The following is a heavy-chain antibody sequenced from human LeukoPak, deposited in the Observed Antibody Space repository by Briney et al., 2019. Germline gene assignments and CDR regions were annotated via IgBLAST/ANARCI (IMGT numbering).Heavy chain of an antibody. CDR1: QFTFSSYA. CDR3: ARARPWDSSRSYYFGMDV. V-gene: IGHV3-23*01. D-gene: IGHD3-22*01. CDR2: VSGSGGST. Sequence: PGGSLRLSCAASQFTFSSYAMSWVRQAPGKGLEWVSTVSGSGGSTYYADSVRGRFSISRDSSKNTVYLQMNSLRDEDTAVYYCARARPWDSSRSYYFGMDVWGHGTTVTVSS. J-gene: IGHJ6*02.